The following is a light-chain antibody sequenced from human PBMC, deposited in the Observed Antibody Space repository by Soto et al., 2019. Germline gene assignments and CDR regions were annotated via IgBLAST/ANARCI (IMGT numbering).Light chain of an antibody. CDR2: AAS. Sequence: DVQMTQSPSSLSASVGDRVTITCRASPDINSYLAWYQQKPGNAPKSLIYAASSLQTGVPSRFSGSESGTDFTLTINNLQPEDSAIYYCQQYNIYPLTFGGGTKVEIK. CDR3: QQYNIYPLT. V-gene: IGKV1D-16*01. J-gene: IGKJ4*01. CDR1: PDINSY.